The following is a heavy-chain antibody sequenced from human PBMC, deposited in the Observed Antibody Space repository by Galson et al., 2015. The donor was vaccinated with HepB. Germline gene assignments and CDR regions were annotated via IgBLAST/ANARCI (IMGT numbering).Heavy chain of an antibody. J-gene: IGHJ6*02. V-gene: IGHV3-23*01. Sequence: SLRLSCPASGFPFSTYTMSWVRQAPGKGLEWVSAISGSGGTTYYADSVRGRFTISRDNTKRTLYLQMNRLRGEDTALYYCAKDRNSTSPGTYGMDVWGQGTTVTVFS. CDR1: GFPFSTYT. CDR3: AKDRNSTSPGTYGMDV. CDR2: ISGSGGTT. D-gene: IGHD6-6*01.